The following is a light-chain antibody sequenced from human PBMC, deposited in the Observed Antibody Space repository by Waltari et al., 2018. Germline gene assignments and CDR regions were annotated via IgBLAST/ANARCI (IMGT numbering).Light chain of an antibody. CDR1: QSISSY. J-gene: IGKJ2*01. V-gene: IGKV1-39*01. CDR3: QQSHITPYT. CDR2: TAS. Sequence: DIQMTQSPSSLSASVGDRVPITCRASQSISSYLSWYQQKPGKAPKLLIYTASSLQSGVPSRFSGSGSGTDYTLTISSLQPEDFATYYCQQSHITPYTFGQGTNLEIK.